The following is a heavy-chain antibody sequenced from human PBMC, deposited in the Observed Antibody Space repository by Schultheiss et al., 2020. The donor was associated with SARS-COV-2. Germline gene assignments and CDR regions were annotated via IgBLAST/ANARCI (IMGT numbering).Heavy chain of an antibody. D-gene: IGHD2-15*01. CDR2: ISHDGSNT. J-gene: IGHJ4*02. CDR3: AKDRGWELLRTFDY. Sequence: GGSLRLSCAASEFTFSSYAMHWVRQAPGKGLEWVAAISHDGSNTYYADSVKGRFTISRDNSKNTLFLQMNSLRAEDTALYYCAKDRGWELLRTFDYWGQGTLVTVSS. V-gene: IGHV3-30*18. CDR1: EFTFSSYA.